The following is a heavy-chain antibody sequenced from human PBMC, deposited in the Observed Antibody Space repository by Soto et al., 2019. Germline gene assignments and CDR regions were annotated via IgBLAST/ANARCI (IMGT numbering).Heavy chain of an antibody. D-gene: IGHD3-3*01. CDR2: IYYTGNN. V-gene: IGHV4-31*03. J-gene: IGHJ4*02. Sequence: SETLSLTCTVSGGSVSSGSYYWSWIRQHPGRGLEWIGYIYYTGNNYYNPSLKSRLAISVDTNKNQFSLKLTSVTAADTAVYCCATDPMSAYYLDHWGQGTLVTVSS. CDR1: GGSVSSGSYY. CDR3: ATDPMSAYYLDH.